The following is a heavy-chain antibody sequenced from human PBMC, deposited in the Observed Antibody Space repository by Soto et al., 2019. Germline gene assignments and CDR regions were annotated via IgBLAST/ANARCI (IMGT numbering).Heavy chain of an antibody. V-gene: IGHV5-51*01. CDR1: GYSFTIYW. J-gene: IGHJ4*02. CDR3: ARLHRIAVAGNPYFDY. CDR2: IYPGDSDT. Sequence: LGESLKISCKGSGYSFTIYWIGWVRQMPGKGLEWMGIIYPGDSDTTYSPSFQGQVTISADKSISTAYLQWSSLKASDTAMYYCARLHRIAVAGNPYFDYWGQGTLVTVSS. D-gene: IGHD6-19*01.